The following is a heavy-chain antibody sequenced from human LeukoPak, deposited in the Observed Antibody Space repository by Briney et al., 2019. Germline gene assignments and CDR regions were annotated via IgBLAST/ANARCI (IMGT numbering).Heavy chain of an antibody. CDR1: GGSFSGYY. D-gene: IGHD5-18*01. CDR3: VRAGYSYGYGYYYMDV. CDR2: INHSGST. Sequence: SETLSLTCAVYGGSFSGYYWSWIRQPPGKGLEWIGEINHSGSTNYNPSLKSRVTISVDTSKNQFSLKLSSVTAADTAVYYCVRAGYSYGYGYYYMDVWGKGTTVTVSS. J-gene: IGHJ6*03. V-gene: IGHV4-34*01.